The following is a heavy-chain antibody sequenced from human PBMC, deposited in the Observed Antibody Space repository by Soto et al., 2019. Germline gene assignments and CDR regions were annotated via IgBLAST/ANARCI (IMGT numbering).Heavy chain of an antibody. J-gene: IGHJ6*02. CDR2: IIHIFGTA. D-gene: IGHD3-3*01. Sequence: GASLKVSCKASGGTFSSYAISWVRQAPGQGLEWMGGIIHIFGTANYAQKFQGRVTITADESTSTAYMELSSLRSEDTAVYYCARRSGKLRFLEWPLYYGMDVWGQGTTVTVSS. V-gene: IGHV1-69*13. CDR1: GGTFSSYA. CDR3: ARRSGKLRFLEWPLYYGMDV.